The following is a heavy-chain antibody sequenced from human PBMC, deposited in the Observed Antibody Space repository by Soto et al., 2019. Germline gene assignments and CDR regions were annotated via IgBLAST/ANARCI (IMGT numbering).Heavy chain of an antibody. V-gene: IGHV3-33*01. Sequence: GGSLRLSCEGSGFPFRSYGIQWVRQAPGKGLEWLGLIWNDGSHAYYADSVKGRFTISRDNSKNTVFLQVSNLRAEDTAVYFCARDQTDSGGYSDSWGQGTLLTVYS. CDR2: IWNDGSHA. J-gene: IGHJ4*02. CDR3: ARDQTDSGGYSDS. CDR1: GFPFRSYG. D-gene: IGHD2-15*01.